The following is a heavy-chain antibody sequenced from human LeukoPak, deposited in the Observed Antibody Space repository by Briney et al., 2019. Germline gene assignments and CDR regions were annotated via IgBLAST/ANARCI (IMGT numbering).Heavy chain of an antibody. Sequence: GASVKVSCKASGYTFTGYYMHWVRQAPGQGLEWMGWINPNSGGTNYAQKFQGRVTMTRDTSISTAYMELSRLRSDDTAVYYCARREIAAATTGDAFDIWGQGTMVTVSS. CDR3: ARREIAAATTGDAFDI. D-gene: IGHD2-15*01. J-gene: IGHJ3*02. CDR1: GYTFTGYY. CDR2: INPNSGGT. V-gene: IGHV1-2*02.